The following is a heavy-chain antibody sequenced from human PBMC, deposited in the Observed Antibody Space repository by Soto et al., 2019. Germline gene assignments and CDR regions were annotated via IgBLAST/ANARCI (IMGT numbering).Heavy chain of an antibody. Sequence: SVKVSCKASGYTFTYRYLHWVRQAPGQALEWMGWITPFNSNTNYAQKFQDRVTITRDRSMSTAYMELSSLRSADTAMYYCAGGGANYLYYGMDVWGQETTVTVSS. CDR3: AGGGANYLYYGMDV. J-gene: IGHJ6*02. V-gene: IGHV1-45*02. CDR1: GYTFTYRY. CDR2: ITPFNSNT. D-gene: IGHD3-16*01.